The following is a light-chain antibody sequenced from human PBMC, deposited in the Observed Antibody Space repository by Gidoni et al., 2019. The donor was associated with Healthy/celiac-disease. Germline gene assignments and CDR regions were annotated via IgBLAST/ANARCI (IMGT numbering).Light chain of an antibody. CDR1: QSISSY. V-gene: IGKV1-39*01. J-gene: IGKJ1*01. CDR2: AAS. CDR3: QQSYSTPVT. Sequence: DIQMTQSPSSLSASVGDRVTITCQASQSISSYLNWYQQKPGKAPKLLIYAASSLQSEVPSRFSGSGSGTDFTLTISSLQPEDFATYYCQQSYSTPVTFGQGTKVEIK.